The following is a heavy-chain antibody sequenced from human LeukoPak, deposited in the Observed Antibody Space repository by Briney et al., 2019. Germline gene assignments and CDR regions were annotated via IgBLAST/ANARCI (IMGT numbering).Heavy chain of an antibody. Sequence: SETLSLTCTVSGGSISSYYWSWIRQPPGKGLEWIGYIYYSGSTNYNPSLKSRVTISVDTSKTQSSLKLSSVTAADTAVYYCTSYYYDSSGYYNFDYWGQGTLVTVSS. J-gene: IGHJ4*02. V-gene: IGHV4-59*01. CDR1: GGSISSYY. CDR2: IYYSGST. CDR3: TSYYYDSSGYYNFDY. D-gene: IGHD3-22*01.